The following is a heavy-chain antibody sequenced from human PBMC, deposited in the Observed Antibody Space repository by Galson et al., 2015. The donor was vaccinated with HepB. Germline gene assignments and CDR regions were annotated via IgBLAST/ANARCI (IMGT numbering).Heavy chain of an antibody. D-gene: IGHD3-9*01. CDR1: GYTFTTYG. Sequence: SVKVPCKASGYTFTTYGISWVRQAPGQGLEWMGWISAYNGNTNYAQKLQGRVTMTTDTSTSTAYMELRSLRSDDTAVYYCARDILTGYVEPWGQGTLVTVSS. CDR3: ARDILTGYVEP. CDR2: ISAYNGNT. J-gene: IGHJ4*02. V-gene: IGHV1-18*01.